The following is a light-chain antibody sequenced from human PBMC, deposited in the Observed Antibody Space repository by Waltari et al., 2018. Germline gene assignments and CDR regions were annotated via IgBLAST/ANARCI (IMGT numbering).Light chain of an antibody. V-gene: IGKV2-30*01. CDR3: MQGTHFPYS. CDR1: QSLLNSNGNTY. J-gene: IGKJ2*03. CDR2: KVS. Sequence: DVVMTQSPLSLPITPGQPASITCRSSQSLLNSNGNTYLSWFLQKPGQPPRRLIYKVSNRDSGVPDRFSGSGAGTDFTLKISRVEAEDVGIYYCMQGTHFPYSFGQGTKVEIK.